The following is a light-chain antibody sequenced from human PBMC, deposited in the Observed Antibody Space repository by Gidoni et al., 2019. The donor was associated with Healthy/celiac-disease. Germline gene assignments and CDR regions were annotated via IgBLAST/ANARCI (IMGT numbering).Light chain of an antibody. CDR2: GAS. CDR1: QSVSSSY. CDR3: QQYGSSRELT. Sequence: EIVLTQSPGTLSLSPGERATLSCRASQSVSSSYLAWYQQKPGQAPRLLLYGASSRATGIPDRFSGSGSGTDFTLTISRLESEDFAVYDCQQYGSSRELTFGGGTKVEIK. J-gene: IGKJ4*01. V-gene: IGKV3-20*01.